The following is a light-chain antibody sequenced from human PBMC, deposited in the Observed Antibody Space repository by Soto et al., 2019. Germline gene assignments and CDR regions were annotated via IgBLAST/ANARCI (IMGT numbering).Light chain of an antibody. Sequence: QSVLTQPASVSGSPGQSITISCTGTSNDVGSYNYVSWYQHHPGKAPRLMIYASSNRPSGVSHRFSGSRSGNTASLTISGLQAEDEADYYCSSYTRGSTLYVFGTGTKLTVL. CDR3: SSYTRGSTLYV. CDR1: SNDVGSYNY. J-gene: IGLJ1*01. V-gene: IGLV2-14*01. CDR2: ASS.